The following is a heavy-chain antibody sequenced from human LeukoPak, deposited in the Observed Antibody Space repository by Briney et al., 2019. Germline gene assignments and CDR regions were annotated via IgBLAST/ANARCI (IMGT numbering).Heavy chain of an antibody. J-gene: IGHJ4*01. CDR1: GFTFSSYA. V-gene: IGHV3-23*01. CDR2: ISGSGGST. Sequence: PGGSLRLSCAASGFTFSSYAMSWVRQAPGKGLEWVSAISGSGGSTYYADPVKGRFTISRDNSKNTLYLQMNSLRAEDTAVYYCAKTCKETVTADYWGQGTLVTVSS. D-gene: IGHD2-21*02. CDR3: AKTCKETVTADY.